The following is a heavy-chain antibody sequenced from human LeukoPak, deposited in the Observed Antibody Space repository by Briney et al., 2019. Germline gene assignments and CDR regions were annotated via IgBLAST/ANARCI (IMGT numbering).Heavy chain of an antibody. J-gene: IGHJ4*02. V-gene: IGHV3-7*01. CDR1: GFTFSSYE. CDR3: ARDANLAGTGII. Sequence: GGSLRLSCAASGFTFSSYEMNWVRQAPGKGLEWVANIKQDGSEKYYVDSVKGRFTISRDNAKNSLYLQMNSLRAEDTAVYYCARDANLAGTGIIWGQGTLVTVS. CDR2: IKQDGSEK. D-gene: IGHD6-19*01.